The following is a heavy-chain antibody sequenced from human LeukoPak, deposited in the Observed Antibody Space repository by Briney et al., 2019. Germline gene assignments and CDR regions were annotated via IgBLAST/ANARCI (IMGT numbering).Heavy chain of an antibody. Sequence: GGSLRLSCAASGITLSSYEMNWVRQAPGKGLEWVAYISSSGSTIYYADSVKGRFTISRDNAKNSLYLQMNSLRAEDTAVYYCARAGWVGYYYGSGTFSWFDPWGQVTLVTVSS. V-gene: IGHV3-48*03. CDR2: ISSSGSTI. CDR1: GITLSSYE. D-gene: IGHD3-10*01. CDR3: ARAGWVGYYYGSGTFSWFDP. J-gene: IGHJ5*02.